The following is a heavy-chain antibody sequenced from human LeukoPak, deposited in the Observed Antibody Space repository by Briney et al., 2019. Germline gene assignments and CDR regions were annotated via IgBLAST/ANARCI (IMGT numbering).Heavy chain of an antibody. CDR3: ARGDGYCSSTSCLGGFDY. CDR2: ISGSGDLT. D-gene: IGHD2-2*01. V-gene: IGHV3-23*01. CDR1: GLTFDTYA. J-gene: IGHJ4*02. Sequence: PGGSLRLSCAASGLTFDTYAMGWVRQAPGKGLEYVSAISGSGDLTYYADSVKGHFTISRDNSKNTLYLQMNSLRAEDTAVYYCARGDGYCSSTSCLGGFDYWGQGTLVTVSS.